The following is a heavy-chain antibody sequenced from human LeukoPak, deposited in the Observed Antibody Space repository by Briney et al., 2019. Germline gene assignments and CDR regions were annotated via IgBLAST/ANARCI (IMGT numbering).Heavy chain of an antibody. D-gene: IGHD4/OR15-4a*01. J-gene: IGHJ4*02. Sequence: PGGSLRLSCAASGFTFSSYAMHWVRQAPGKGLEWVAVISYDGSNKYYADSVKGRFTISRDNAKNSLYLQMNSLRADDTAVYYCAREFSSVLPHYFDYWGQGTLVTVSS. CDR2: ISYDGSNK. CDR3: AREFSSVLPHYFDY. CDR1: GFTFSSYA. V-gene: IGHV3-30-3*01.